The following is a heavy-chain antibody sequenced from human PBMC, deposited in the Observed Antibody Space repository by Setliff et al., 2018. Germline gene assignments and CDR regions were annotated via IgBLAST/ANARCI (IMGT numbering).Heavy chain of an antibody. J-gene: IGHJ4*02. CDR2: ISGSGGST. D-gene: IGHD3-9*01. CDR3: ACPDILTGLFDY. Sequence: GGSLRLSCAASGFTFSSYAMSWVRQAPGKGLEWVSAISGSGGSTYYADSVKGRFTISRDNPKNTLYLQMNSLRAEDTAVYYCACPDILTGLFDYWGQGTLVTVSS. V-gene: IGHV3-23*01. CDR1: GFTFSSYA.